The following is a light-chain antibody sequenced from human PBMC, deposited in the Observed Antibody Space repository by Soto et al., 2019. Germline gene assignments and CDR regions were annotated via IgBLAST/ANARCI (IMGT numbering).Light chain of an antibody. J-gene: IGKJ2*01. V-gene: IGKV1-5*03. CDR1: PSISSW. Sequence: DIQMTQSPSTLSASVGDRVTITCRASPSISSWLAWYQQKPGKAPKLLIYKASSLESGVPSRFSGSGSGTEFTLTISSLQPDDFATYYCQQYNSPYTFGQGTKLEIK. CDR2: KAS. CDR3: QQYNSPYT.